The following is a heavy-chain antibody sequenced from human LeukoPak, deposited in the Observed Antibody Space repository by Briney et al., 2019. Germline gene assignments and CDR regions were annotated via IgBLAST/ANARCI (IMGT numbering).Heavy chain of an antibody. V-gene: IGHV7-4-1*02. CDR2: INTNTGNP. CDR3: AKQGPGHCGSTSCYGVDY. Sequence: PGASVKVSCKASGYTFTSYAMNWVRQAPGQGLEWMGWINTNTGNPTYAQGFTGRFVFSLDTSVSTAYLQISSLKAEDTAVYFCAKQGPGHCGSTSCYGVDYWGQGTLVTVSS. D-gene: IGHD2-2*01. CDR1: GYTFTSYA. J-gene: IGHJ4*02.